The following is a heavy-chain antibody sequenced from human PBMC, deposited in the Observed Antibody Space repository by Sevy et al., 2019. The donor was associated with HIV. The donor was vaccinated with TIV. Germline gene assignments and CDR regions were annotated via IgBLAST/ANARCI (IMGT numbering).Heavy chain of an antibody. CDR3: ARKGWDGYNLRIDY. Sequence: GGSLRLSCAASGFTFSSYGMHWVRQAPGKGLEWVAFIWYDGSNKYYADSVKGRFTISRDNSKNTLYLQMNSLRAEDTAVYYCARKGWDGYNLRIDYWGQGTLVTVSS. CDR1: GFTFSSYG. CDR2: IWYDGSNK. J-gene: IGHJ4*02. D-gene: IGHD5-12*01. V-gene: IGHV3-33*01.